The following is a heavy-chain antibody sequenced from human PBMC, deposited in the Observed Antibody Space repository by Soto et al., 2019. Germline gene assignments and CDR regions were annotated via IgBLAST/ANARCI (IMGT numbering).Heavy chain of an antibody. D-gene: IGHD2-2*02. CDR1: GFTFSSYW. J-gene: IGHJ5*02. V-gene: IGHV3-7*03. Sequence: EVQLVESGGGLVQPGGSLRLSCAASGFTFSSYWMSWVRQAPGKGLEWVANIKQDGSAKYYVDSVKGRFTISRDNAKNSLYLQMNGLGAEDTAVYYCARGGYCSSTSCYRVGWFDPWGQGTLVTVSS. CDR3: ARGGYCSSTSCYRVGWFDP. CDR2: IKQDGSAK.